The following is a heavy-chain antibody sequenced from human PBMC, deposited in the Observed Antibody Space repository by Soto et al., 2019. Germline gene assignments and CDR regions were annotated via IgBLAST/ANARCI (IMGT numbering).Heavy chain of an antibody. CDR2: ISHVGST. Sequence: SETLSLTCNVSGGSISSYYWSWIRQPPGKGLEWLGYISHVGSTYYNPSLKSRVTISVDTSKNQFSLKLTSVTAADTAVYYCARWIGGYCSSTGCYTFDYWGQGTLVTVSP. V-gene: IGHV4-59*01. CDR1: GGSISSYY. D-gene: IGHD2-2*02. CDR3: ARWIGGYCSSTGCYTFDY. J-gene: IGHJ4*02.